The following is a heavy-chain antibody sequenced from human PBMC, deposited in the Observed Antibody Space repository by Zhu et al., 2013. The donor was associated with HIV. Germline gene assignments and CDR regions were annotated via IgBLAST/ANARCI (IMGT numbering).Heavy chain of an antibody. CDR3: ARGFSGVRFGGILYYYGMDV. Sequence: QVQLVQSGAEVKKPGSSVKVSCKASGGTFSSYAISWVRQAPGQGLEWMGGIIPIFGTANYAQKFQGRVTITADESTSTAYMELSSLRSEDTAVYYCARGFSGVRFGGILYYYGMDVWGQGPRSPSP. CDR1: GGTFSSYA. J-gene: IGHJ6*02. D-gene: IGHD3-16*01. V-gene: IGHV1-69*01. CDR2: IIPIFGTA.